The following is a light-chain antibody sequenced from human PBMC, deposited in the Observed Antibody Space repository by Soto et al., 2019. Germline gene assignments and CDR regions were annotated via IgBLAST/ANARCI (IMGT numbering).Light chain of an antibody. CDR1: QSVSSSY. CDR3: QQYGSSTET. J-gene: IGKJ1*01. V-gene: IGKV3-20*01. Sequence: EIVFTQSPGTLSLSPGERATLSCRASQSVSSSYLAWYQQKPGQAPRLLIYGASTRATGVPPRFSGSGSGTEFTLTISRLEPEDFAVYYCQQYGSSTETFGQGTKVDIK. CDR2: GAS.